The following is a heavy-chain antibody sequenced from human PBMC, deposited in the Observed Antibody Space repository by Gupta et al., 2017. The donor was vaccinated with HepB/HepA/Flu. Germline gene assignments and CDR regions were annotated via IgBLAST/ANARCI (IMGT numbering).Heavy chain of an antibody. CDR1: GFTFNGNA. V-gene: IGHV3-23*01. Sequence: EIQLLESGGGLVQPGESLRLSCEVPGFTFNGNAMSWVRQAPGKGLEWVSGIGTDLKTHYSESVRGRFTISRDNSKNTLYLQMNSLRAEDTAVYYCAKDLYFWSAMDVWGKGTTVTVSS. CDR3: AKDLYFWSAMDV. J-gene: IGHJ6*03. CDR2: IGTDLKT. D-gene: IGHD3-3*01.